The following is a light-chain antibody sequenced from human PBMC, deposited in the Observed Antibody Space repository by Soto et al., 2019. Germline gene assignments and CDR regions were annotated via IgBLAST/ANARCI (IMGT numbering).Light chain of an antibody. V-gene: IGKV2-28*01. J-gene: IGKJ1*01. CDR2: LGS. Sequence: DIVMTQYPLSLSVAPGEPASIFCRSSHSLLHENGHNNLDWYLQKPGQSPQLLMSLGSYRAAGVPNRFSGSGRDTGFTLEITKVEAEDLGVYYCMQSLGFPRSFGQGTRV. CDR3: MQSLGFPRS. CDR1: HSLLHENGHNN.